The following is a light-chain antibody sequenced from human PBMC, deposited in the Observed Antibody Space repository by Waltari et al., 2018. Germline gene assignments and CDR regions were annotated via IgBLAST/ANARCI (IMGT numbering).Light chain of an antibody. J-gene: IGKJ3*01. V-gene: IGKV3-20*01. CDR1: RTIASSY. CDR2: GTT. CDR3: QQYGSSPPEIT. Sequence: EIVLTQSPGTLSLSPGERATLSCRASRTIASSYLTWYQQKPGQAPRLLIYGTTSGATGIPDRFSGSGSGTDFTLTISRLEPEDFAVYYCQQYGSSPPEITFGPGTKVDIK.